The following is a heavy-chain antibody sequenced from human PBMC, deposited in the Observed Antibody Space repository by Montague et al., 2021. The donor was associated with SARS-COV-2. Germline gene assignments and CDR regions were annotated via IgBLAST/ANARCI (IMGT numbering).Heavy chain of an antibody. J-gene: IGHJ6*03. D-gene: IGHD3-22*01. CDR2: INNSGST. Sequence: SETLSLTCAVYGGSLSGHYWSWIRQPPGKGLEWIGEINNSGSTNYNPSLKSRVTISVDTSKNQFSLKLHSVTAADTAVYHCARGRIEVSMIVVVLTGASYYMDVWGKGTTVTVSS. CDR1: GGSLSGHY. V-gene: IGHV4-34*01. CDR3: ARGRIEVSMIVVVLTGASYYMDV.